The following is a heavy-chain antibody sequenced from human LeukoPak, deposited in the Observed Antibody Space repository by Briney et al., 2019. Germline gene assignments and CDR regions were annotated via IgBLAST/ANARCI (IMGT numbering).Heavy chain of an antibody. V-gene: IGHV1-69*04. CDR1: GGTFSSYA. Sequence: GASVKVSCKASGGTFSSYAISWVGQAPGQGLEWMGRIIPILGIANYAQKFEGRVTITADKSTSTAYMEMSSLRSEDTAVYYCARGCSSTSCYEGDAFDIWGQGTMVTVSS. J-gene: IGHJ3*02. CDR2: IIPILGIA. CDR3: ARGCSSTSCYEGDAFDI. D-gene: IGHD2-2*01.